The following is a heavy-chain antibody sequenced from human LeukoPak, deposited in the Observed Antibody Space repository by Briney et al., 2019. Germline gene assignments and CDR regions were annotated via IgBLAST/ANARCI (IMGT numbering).Heavy chain of an antibody. CDR2: NYYSWSG. Sequence: SETLSLTCSGSRGSLSTYYWRWIRQPPAKGLEWIGYNYYSWSGFYSPSLKSRVTISLDTSKNQFSLKLSSVTAADTAVYYCARGLIPFPRHYYYLDVWGKGTAVIVSS. J-gene: IGHJ6*03. V-gene: IGHV4-59*01. CDR1: RGSLSTYY. CDR3: ARGLIPFPRHYYYLDV. D-gene: IGHD2-21*02.